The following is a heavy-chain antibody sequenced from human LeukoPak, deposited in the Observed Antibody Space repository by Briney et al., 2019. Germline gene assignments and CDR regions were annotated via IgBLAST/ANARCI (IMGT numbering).Heavy chain of an antibody. Sequence: GRSLRLSCAASGFTFSSYGMHWVRQAPGKGLEWVAVISYDGSNKYYADSVKGRFTISRDNSKNTLYLQMNSLRAEDTAVYHCAKEVIERYGMDVWGQGTTVTVSS. V-gene: IGHV3-30*18. D-gene: IGHD3-10*01. CDR1: GFTFSSYG. CDR2: ISYDGSNK. J-gene: IGHJ6*02. CDR3: AKEVIERYGMDV.